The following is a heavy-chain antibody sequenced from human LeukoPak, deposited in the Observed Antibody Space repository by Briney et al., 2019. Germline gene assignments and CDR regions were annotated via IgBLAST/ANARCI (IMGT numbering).Heavy chain of an antibody. D-gene: IGHD3-22*01. CDR1: GFTVSSNS. CDR2: IYSDNT. J-gene: IGHJ4*02. V-gene: IGHV3-53*01. Sequence: GGSLRHSCTDSGFTVSSNSMSWVRQAPGKGLEWVSFIYSDNTHYSDSVKGRFTISRDNSKNTLYLQMNSLRAEDTAVYYCASFRMAGYYDSSGYLYWGQGTLVTVSS. CDR3: ASFRMAGYYDSSGYLY.